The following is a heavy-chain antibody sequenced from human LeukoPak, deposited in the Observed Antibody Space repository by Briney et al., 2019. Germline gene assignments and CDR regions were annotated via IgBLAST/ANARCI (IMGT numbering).Heavy chain of an antibody. CDR3: ATAWFGESPYYYYGMDV. J-gene: IGHJ6*02. V-gene: IGHV4-4*02. D-gene: IGHD3-10*01. CDR1: GGSISSSNW. Sequence: PSETLSLTCAVSGGSISSSNWWSWVRQPPGKGLEWIGEIYHSGSTNYNPSLKSRVTISVDKSKNQFSLKLSSVTAADTAVYYCATAWFGESPYYYYGMDVWGQGTTVTVSS. CDR2: IYHSGST.